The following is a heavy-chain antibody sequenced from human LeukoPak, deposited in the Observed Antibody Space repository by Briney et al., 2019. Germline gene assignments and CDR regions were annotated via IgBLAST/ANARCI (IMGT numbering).Heavy chain of an antibody. V-gene: IGHV3-53*01. J-gene: IGHJ4*02. CDR2: LYIGGNT. CDR3: MTAAGYNFGQY. Sequence: GGSLRLSCAASGLTVNNNYMNWVRQAPGKGLEWVSALYIGGNTYYADSVRGRFTISRDNSKNTLCLQMNSLRAEDTAIYYCMTAAGYNFGQYWGQGTLVTVSS. D-gene: IGHD5-18*01. CDR1: GLTVNNNY.